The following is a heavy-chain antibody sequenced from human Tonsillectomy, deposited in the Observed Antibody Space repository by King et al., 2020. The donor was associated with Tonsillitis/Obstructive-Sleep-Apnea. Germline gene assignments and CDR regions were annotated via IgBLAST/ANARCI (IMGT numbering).Heavy chain of an antibody. CDR1: GYTFTNYG. V-gene: IGHV1-18*01. Sequence: VQLVESGAEVKKPGASVKVSCKASGYTFTNYGISWVRQAPGQGLEWMAWISAHNGHTNYAQKLQGRVTMTTDASTSTAYMELRSLISDDTAVYYCARDSMSHYYDSSAYYPFNYWGQGTLVTVSS. CDR2: ISAHNGHT. D-gene: IGHD3-22*01. J-gene: IGHJ4*02. CDR3: ARDSMSHYYDSSAYYPFNY.